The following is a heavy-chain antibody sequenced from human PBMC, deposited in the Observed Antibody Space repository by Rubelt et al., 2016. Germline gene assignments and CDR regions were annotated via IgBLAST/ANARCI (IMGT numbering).Heavy chain of an antibody. CDR3: ARHVNHNWFDP. CDR1: GYSFTSYW. D-gene: IGHD1-14*01. J-gene: IGHJ5*02. CDR2: IDPSDSYT. V-gene: IGHV5-10-1*03. Sequence: EVQLVQSGAEVKKPGESLRISCKGSGYSFTSYWISWVRQMPGKGLEWMGRIDPSDSYTNYSPSFQGRVTSSGDKSISTTYLQWSSLKAADAAMYYCARHVNHNWFDPWGQGTLVTVSS.